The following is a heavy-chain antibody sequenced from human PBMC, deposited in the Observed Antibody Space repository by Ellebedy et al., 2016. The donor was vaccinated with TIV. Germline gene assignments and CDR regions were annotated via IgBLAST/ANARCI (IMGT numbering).Heavy chain of an antibody. CDR1: GFTFRSYG. V-gene: IGHV3-23*01. CDR3: ARDPVGRGVNYFGP. J-gene: IGHJ5*02. CDR2: ISGSGGST. D-gene: IGHD4-11*01. Sequence: GESLKISCAASGFTFRSYGMHWVRQAPGKGLEWVSAISGSGGSTYYADSVKGRFTISRDNSKNTLYLQMNSLRAEDTAVYYCARDPVGRGVNYFGPWGQGTLVTVSS.